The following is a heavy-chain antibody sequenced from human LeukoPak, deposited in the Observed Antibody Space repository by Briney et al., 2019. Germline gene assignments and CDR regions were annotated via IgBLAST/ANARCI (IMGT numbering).Heavy chain of an antibody. Sequence: SETLSLTCAVYGGSFSGYYWSWLRQPPGNGLEGIGEPNHSGSTNYHTSLKSRVTISVDTSKDQFSLKLSSVTAADTAVYYCARSPLPRGYLNGPTTHWFDPWGQGTLVPVSS. CDR3: ARSPLPRGYLNGPTTHWFDP. V-gene: IGHV4-34*01. J-gene: IGHJ5*02. CDR1: GGSFSGYY. CDR2: PNHSGST. D-gene: IGHD1-26*01.